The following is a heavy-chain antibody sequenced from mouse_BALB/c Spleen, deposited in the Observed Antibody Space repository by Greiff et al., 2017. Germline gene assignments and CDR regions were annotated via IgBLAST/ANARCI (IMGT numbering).Heavy chain of an antibody. Sequence: EVKVEESGGGLVQPGGSMKLSCVASGFTFSNYWMNWVRQSPEKGLEWVAEIRLKSNNYATHYAESVKGRFTISRDDSKSSVYLQMNNLRAEDTGIYYCTGVLWFAYWGQGTLVTVSA. CDR1: GFTFSNYW. D-gene: IGHD2-14*01. CDR2: IRLKSNNYAT. CDR3: TGVLWFAY. J-gene: IGHJ3*01. V-gene: IGHV6-6*02.